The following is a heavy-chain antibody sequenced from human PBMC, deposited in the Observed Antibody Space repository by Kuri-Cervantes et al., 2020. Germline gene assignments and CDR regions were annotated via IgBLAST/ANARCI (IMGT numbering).Heavy chain of an antibody. Sequence: ETLSLTCAASGFTFDDYGMSWVRQAPGKGLEWVSGINWNGGSTGYADSVKGRFTISRDNAKNSLYLQMNSLRAEDTALYYCARDTLGTDLTYRYFDLWGRGSLVTVSS. J-gene: IGHJ2*01. D-gene: IGHD3-10*01. V-gene: IGHV3-20*04. CDR2: INWNGGST. CDR1: GFTFDDYG. CDR3: ARDTLGTDLTYRYFDL.